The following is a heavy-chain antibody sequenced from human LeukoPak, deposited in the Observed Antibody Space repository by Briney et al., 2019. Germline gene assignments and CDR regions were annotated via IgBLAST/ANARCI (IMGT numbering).Heavy chain of an antibody. CDR2: ISGSGGST. CDR1: GFTFCSYA. CDR3: AKEGSNYYYYMDV. V-gene: IGHV3-23*01. J-gene: IGHJ6*03. Sequence: HPGGSLRLSCAASGFTFCSYAMSWVRRAPEKGGEWVSDISGSGGSTYYADSVKGRFTISRDNSKNTLSLQMNSLRAEDTAVYYCAKEGSNYYYYMDVWGKGTTVTVSS.